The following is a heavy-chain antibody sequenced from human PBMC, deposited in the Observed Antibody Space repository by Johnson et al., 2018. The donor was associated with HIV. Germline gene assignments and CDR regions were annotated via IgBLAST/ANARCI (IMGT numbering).Heavy chain of an antibody. Sequence: QVQLVESGGGVVQPGRSLRLSCAASGFTFSNYALHWVRQAPGKGLEWVAVISYDGSNKYYADSVKGRFTISRDNSKNTLYLQMDSLRAGDTAVYYCVKEGITMEVDIWGQGTTVTVSS. J-gene: IGHJ3*02. CDR1: GFTFSNYA. CDR3: VKEGITMEVDI. D-gene: IGHD3-10*01. CDR2: ISYDGSNK. V-gene: IGHV3-30*04.